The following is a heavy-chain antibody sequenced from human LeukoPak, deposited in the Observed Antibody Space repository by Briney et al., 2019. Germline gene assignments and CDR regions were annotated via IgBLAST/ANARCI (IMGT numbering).Heavy chain of an antibody. D-gene: IGHD2-21*02. J-gene: IGHJ6*02. Sequence: GGSLRLSCAASGFTFSSYAMSWVRQAPGKGLEWVSAISGSGGSTYYADSVKGRFTISRDNSKNTLYLQMNSLRSEDTAVYYCARGENLRGWGYCGGDCSQRRYYGMDVWGQGTTVTVSS. CDR1: GFTFSSYA. CDR3: ARGENLRGWGYCGGDCSQRRYYGMDV. V-gene: IGHV3-23*01. CDR2: ISGSGGST.